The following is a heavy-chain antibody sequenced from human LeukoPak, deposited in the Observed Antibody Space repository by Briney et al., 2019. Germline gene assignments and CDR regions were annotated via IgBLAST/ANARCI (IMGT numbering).Heavy chain of an antibody. D-gene: IGHD6-19*01. J-gene: IGHJ5*02. V-gene: IGHV1-2*02. CDR1: GCTFTGYY. CDR2: INPNSGGT. Sequence: GASVKVSCKASGCTFTGYYMHWVRQAPGQGLEWMGWINPNSGGTNYAQKFQGRVTMTRDTSISTAYMELSSLRSEDTAVYYCARGDGIAVAALDPWGQGTLVTVSS. CDR3: ARGDGIAVAALDP.